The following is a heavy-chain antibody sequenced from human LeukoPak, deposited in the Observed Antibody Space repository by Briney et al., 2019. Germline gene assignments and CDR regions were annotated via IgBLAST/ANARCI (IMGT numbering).Heavy chain of an antibody. CDR3: ARDSTMIVDVNWFDP. CDR1: GFTFSIYS. D-gene: IGHD3-22*01. V-gene: IGHV3-21*01. Sequence: PGGSLRLSCAASGFTFSIYSMNWVRQAPGKGLEWVSSISSSSSYIYYADSVKGRFTISRANAKNSLYLQMNSLRAEDTAVYYCARDSTMIVDVNWFDPWGQGTLVTVSS. CDR2: ISSSSSYI. J-gene: IGHJ5*02.